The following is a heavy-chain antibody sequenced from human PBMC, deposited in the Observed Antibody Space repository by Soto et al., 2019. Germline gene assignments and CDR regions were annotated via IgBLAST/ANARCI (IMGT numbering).Heavy chain of an antibody. Sequence: ASVKVSCKASGYTFTSYYMHWVRQAPGQGLEWMGIINPSGGSTSYAQKFQGRVTMTRDTSTSTVYMELSSLGSEDTAVYYCARGVRVRWLQRHYYYYGMDVWGQGTTVTVSS. J-gene: IGHJ6*02. V-gene: IGHV1-46*01. CDR1: GYTFTSYY. D-gene: IGHD5-12*01. CDR3: ARGVRVRWLQRHYYYYGMDV. CDR2: INPSGGST.